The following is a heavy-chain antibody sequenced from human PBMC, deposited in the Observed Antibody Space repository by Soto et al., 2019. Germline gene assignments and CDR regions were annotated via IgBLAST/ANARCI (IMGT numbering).Heavy chain of an antibody. Sequence: VHLEESGGGVVQPGRSLRLSCVPSGFSISNHEMDWVRQAPGKGLEWVSYSDRTGRAIYYADSVKDRFTISRDNAKNSLYLQMNGLRAEDTAVYYCARDLTGYAMDVWGQGTTVTVSS. V-gene: IGHV3-48*03. CDR2: SDRTGRAI. J-gene: IGHJ6*02. D-gene: IGHD3-9*01. CDR3: ARDLTGYAMDV. CDR1: GFSISNHE.